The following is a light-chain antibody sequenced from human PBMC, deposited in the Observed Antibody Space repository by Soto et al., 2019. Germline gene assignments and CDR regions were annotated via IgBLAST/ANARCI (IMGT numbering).Light chain of an antibody. CDR3: QSYDSNLSGYVV. V-gene: IGLV1-40*01. J-gene: IGLJ2*01. CDR1: SSNIGAGYD. CDR2: GNS. Sequence: QSVLTQPPSVSGAPGQRVTISYTGSSSNIGAGYDVHWYQQLPGTAPKLLIYGNSNRPSGVPDRFSGSKSGTSASLAITGLQAEDEADYYCQSYDSNLSGYVVFGGGTKLTVL.